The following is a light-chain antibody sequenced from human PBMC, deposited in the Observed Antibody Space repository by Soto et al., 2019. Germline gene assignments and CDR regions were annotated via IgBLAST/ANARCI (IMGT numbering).Light chain of an antibody. V-gene: IGLV2-14*01. CDR1: SSDVGGYNF. CDR2: EVS. CDR3: SSYTTTNTLV. Sequence: QSVLTQPASVSGSPGQSITISCTGTSSDVGGYNFVSWYQHHPGKVPKLMLYEVSNRPSGVSSRFSGSKSGNTASLTISGLQAEDEADYYCSSYTTTNTLVFGTGTKV. J-gene: IGLJ1*01.